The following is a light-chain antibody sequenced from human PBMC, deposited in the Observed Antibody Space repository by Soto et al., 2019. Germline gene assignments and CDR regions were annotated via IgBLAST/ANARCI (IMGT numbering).Light chain of an antibody. CDR2: AAS. Sequence: AIRLTQSPSSFSASTGDRVTMTCRASQGISSYLAWYQQKPGKAPKLLIYAASTLQSGVPSSFSGSGSGTDFTLTISCLQSEDFATYYCQQYYSYPITFGQGTRLEIK. CDR3: QQYYSYPIT. V-gene: IGKV1-8*01. J-gene: IGKJ5*01. CDR1: QGISSY.